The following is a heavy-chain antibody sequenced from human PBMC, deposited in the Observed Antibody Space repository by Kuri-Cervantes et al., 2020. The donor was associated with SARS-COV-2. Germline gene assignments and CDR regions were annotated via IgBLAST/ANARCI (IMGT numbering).Heavy chain of an antibody. CDR1: GASISSSTYY. V-gene: IGHV4-39*01. CDR3: ARGERIAARPSYGMDV. D-gene: IGHD6-6*01. J-gene: IGHJ6*02. CDR2: IYASGDT. Sequence: SETLSLTCTVSGASISSSTYYWGWIRQSPGKGLEWLGSIYASGDTYYSSSLKSRLSLSVDTSKNQFSLELNSVAPEDTAVYYCARGERIAARPSYGMDVWGQGTTVTVSS.